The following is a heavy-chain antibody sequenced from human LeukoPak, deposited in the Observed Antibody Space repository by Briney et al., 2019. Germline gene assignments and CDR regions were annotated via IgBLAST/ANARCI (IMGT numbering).Heavy chain of an antibody. J-gene: IGHJ4*02. V-gene: IGHV3-64*02. CDR2: IGTNAGDT. D-gene: IGHD2-2*01. CDR3: AKGTLDIVVVPAAPKVYYFDY. CDR1: GIKFSNYA. Sequence: GGSLRLSCKASGIKFSNYALDWVRQAPGKGLEYVSAIGTNAGDTHYRESVKGRFTISRDNSKNTLYLQMGSLRVDDTAVYYCAKGTLDIVVVPAAPKVYYFDYWGQGTLVTVSS.